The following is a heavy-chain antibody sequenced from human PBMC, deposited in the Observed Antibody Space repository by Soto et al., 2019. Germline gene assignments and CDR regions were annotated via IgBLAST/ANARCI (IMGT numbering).Heavy chain of an antibody. D-gene: IGHD6-19*01. CDR1: GFTFSSYA. CDR2: ISGSGGST. CDR3: ANRFHLGAVAGSFDY. Sequence: GGSLRLSCAASGFTFSSYAMSWVRQAPGKGLEWVSAISGSGGSTYYADSVKGRFTISRDNSKNTLYLQMNSLRAEDTAVYYCANRFHLGAVAGSFDYWGQGTLVTVSS. V-gene: IGHV3-23*01. J-gene: IGHJ4*02.